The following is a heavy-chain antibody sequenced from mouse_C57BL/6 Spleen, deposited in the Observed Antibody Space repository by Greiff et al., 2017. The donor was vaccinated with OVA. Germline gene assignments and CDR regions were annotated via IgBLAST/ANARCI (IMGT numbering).Heavy chain of an antibody. CDR3: ARSYYGSSSLYYFDY. D-gene: IGHD1-1*01. J-gene: IGHJ2*01. Sequence: QVQLKQSGPELVKPGASVKISCKASGYTFTDYYINWVKQRPGQGLEWIGWIFPGSGSTYYNEKFKGKATLTVDKSSSTAYMLLSSLTSEDSAVYFCARSYYGSSSLYYFDYWGQGTTLTVSS. CDR1: GYTFTDYY. V-gene: IGHV1-75*01. CDR2: IFPGSGST.